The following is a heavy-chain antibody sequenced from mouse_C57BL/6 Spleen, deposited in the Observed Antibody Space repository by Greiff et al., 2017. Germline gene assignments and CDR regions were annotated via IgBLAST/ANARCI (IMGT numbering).Heavy chain of an antibody. Sequence: QVQLQQPGAELVKPGASVKLSCKASGYTFTSYWMQWVKQRPGQGLEWIGEIDPSDSYPNYNQKFKGKATLTVDTSSSTAYMQLSSLTSEDSAVYYCARVGYGNLYAMDYWGQGTSVTVSS. D-gene: IGHD2-1*01. J-gene: IGHJ4*01. CDR3: ARVGYGNLYAMDY. V-gene: IGHV1-50*01. CDR2: IDPSDSYP. CDR1: GYTFTSYW.